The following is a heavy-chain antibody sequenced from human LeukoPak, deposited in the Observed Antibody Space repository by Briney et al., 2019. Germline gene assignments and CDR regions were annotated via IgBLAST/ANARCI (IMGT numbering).Heavy chain of an antibody. D-gene: IGHD6-13*01. CDR2: IYPGDSDT. J-gene: IGHJ5*02. V-gene: IGHV5-51*01. CDR1: GYSFTSYW. CDR3: ARQASIAAAGTWFDP. Sequence: GESLKISCKGSGYSFTSYWIGWVRQMPGKGLEWMGIIYPGDSDTRYSPSFQGQVTISADRSISTAYLQWSSLKASDTAMYYCARQASIAAAGTWFDPWGQGTLVTVSS.